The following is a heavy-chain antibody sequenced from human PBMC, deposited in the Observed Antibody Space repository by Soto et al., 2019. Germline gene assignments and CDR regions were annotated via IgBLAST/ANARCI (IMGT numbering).Heavy chain of an antibody. Sequence: QVTLKESGPVLVKPTETLTLRCTVYGLSITDSEMGVSWIRQPPGQPLEWLAHIDSSTEKSYRTFLKSRLAISKDTSKSQLLLTMTNMDPADTATYYCARRHLAVAVSPWFDPWGQGIPVTVSS. CDR1: GLSITDSEMG. CDR2: IDSSTEK. V-gene: IGHV2-26*01. J-gene: IGHJ5*02. CDR3: ARRHLAVAVSPWFDP. D-gene: IGHD6-19*01.